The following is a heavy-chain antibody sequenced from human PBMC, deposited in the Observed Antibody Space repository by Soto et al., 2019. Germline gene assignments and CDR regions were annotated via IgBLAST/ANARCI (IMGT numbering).Heavy chain of an antibody. V-gene: IGHV4-31*03. Sequence: QVQLQESGPGLVKPSQTLSLTCTVSGGSISSGGYYWSWIRQHPGKGLEWIGYIYYSGSTYSNPSLKSRVTISVDTSKNQFSLKLSSVTAADTAVYYCARDTPYYDYIWGSYRLGWFDPWGQGTLVTVSS. CDR1: GGSISSGGYY. CDR2: IYYSGST. J-gene: IGHJ5*02. D-gene: IGHD3-16*02. CDR3: ARDTPYYDYIWGSYRLGWFDP.